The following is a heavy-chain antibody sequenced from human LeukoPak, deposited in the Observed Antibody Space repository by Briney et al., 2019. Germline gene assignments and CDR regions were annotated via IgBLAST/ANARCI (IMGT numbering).Heavy chain of an antibody. J-gene: IGHJ6*04. CDR2: INEDGSGK. CDR3: ARDDGDV. CDR1: GFTFSNYW. Sequence: GGSLRLSCVSSGFTFSNYWMKWVRQAPGKGLEWVASINEDGSGKFSVGSVKDRITISRDNTRNSMDLQINSLTVEDTAIYYCARDDGDVWGTGTTVTVSS. V-gene: IGHV3-7*01.